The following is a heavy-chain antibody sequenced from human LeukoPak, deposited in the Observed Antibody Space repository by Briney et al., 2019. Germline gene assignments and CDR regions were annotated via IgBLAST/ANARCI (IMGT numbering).Heavy chain of an antibody. J-gene: IGHJ4*02. D-gene: IGHD4-17*01. CDR3: AIRTVGDYGDYYFDY. CDR1: GGSISSSSYY. V-gene: IGHV4-39*07. CDR2: INHSGST. Sequence: PSETLSLTCTVSGGSISSSSYYWGWIRQPPGKGLEWIGEINHSGSTNYNPSLKSRVTISVDTSKNQFSLKLSSVTAADTAVYYCAIRTVGDYGDYYFDYWGQGTLVTVSS.